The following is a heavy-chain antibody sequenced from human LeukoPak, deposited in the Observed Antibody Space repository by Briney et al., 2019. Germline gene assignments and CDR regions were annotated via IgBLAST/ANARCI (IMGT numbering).Heavy chain of an antibody. V-gene: IGHV4-39*01. J-gene: IGHJ4*02. CDR2: IIYTGRT. CDR3: ARRDVGATIDY. D-gene: IGHD1-26*01. CDR1: GDSISSSRFY. Sequence: PSETLSLTCTVSGDSISSSRFYWAWIRQPPGKGLEWIGSIIYTGRTFYNPSLKSRVTISVDTSKNQFSLRLGSVTASDTAVYYCARRDVGATIDYWGQGTLVTVST.